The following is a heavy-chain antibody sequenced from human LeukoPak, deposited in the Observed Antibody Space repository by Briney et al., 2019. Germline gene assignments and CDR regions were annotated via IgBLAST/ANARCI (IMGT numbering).Heavy chain of an antibody. D-gene: IGHD3-16*01. V-gene: IGHV3-48*03. Sequence: GGSLRLSCAASGFTFSSYEMNWVRQAPGKGLEWVSYISSSGNTIYYADSVKGRFTISRDNAKNSLYLQMNSLRAEDTAAYYCARSPYGGYPDYWGQGTLVTVSS. CDR1: GFTFSSYE. J-gene: IGHJ4*02. CDR3: ARSPYGGYPDY. CDR2: ISSSGNTI.